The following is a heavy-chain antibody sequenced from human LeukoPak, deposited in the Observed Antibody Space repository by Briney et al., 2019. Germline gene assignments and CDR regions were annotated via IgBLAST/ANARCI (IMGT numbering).Heavy chain of an antibody. CDR2: IYPGDSDT. V-gene: IGHV5-51*01. CDR1: AYGFAHYW. D-gene: IGHD3-16*02. CDR3: ARSRAEKVPVWGSYRHHDAFDI. J-gene: IGHJ3*02. Sequence: GESLKISCEAFAYGFAHYWVAWVRQMPGKGLEWMGIIYPGDSDTTYKPSFQGQVTISADKSISTAYLQWSSLKASDTAMYYCARSRAEKVPVWGSYRHHDAFDIWGQGTRVTVSS.